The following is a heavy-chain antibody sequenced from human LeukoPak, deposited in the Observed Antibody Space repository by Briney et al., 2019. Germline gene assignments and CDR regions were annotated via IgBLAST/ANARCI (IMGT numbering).Heavy chain of an antibody. CDR2: ISSSSSYI. V-gene: IGHV3-21*01. CDR3: ASSGITGTITENWFDP. CDR1: GFTFSKAW. J-gene: IGHJ5*02. Sequence: GGSLRLSCAVSGFTFSKAWMSWVRQAPGKGLEWVSSISSSSSYIYYADSVKGRFTISRDNAKNSLYLQMNSLRAEDTAVYYCASSGITGTITENWFDPWGQGTLVTVSS. D-gene: IGHD1-20*01.